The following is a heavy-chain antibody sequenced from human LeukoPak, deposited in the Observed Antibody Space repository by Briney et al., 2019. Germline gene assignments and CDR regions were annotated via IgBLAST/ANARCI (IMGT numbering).Heavy chain of an antibody. V-gene: IGHV3-30*18. CDR3: AKDLRPGAAGYYFDN. CDR2: IANDGRDK. Sequence: GRSLRLSCAASGFTFSTYGMHWVRQAPGKGLEWVAVIANDGRDKKFRDSVKGRFTISRDNSDNTLYLQMNSLQPEDTAVYYCAKDLRPGAAGYYFDNWGQGTQVTVSS. J-gene: IGHJ4*02. CDR1: GFTFSTYG. D-gene: IGHD2-15*01.